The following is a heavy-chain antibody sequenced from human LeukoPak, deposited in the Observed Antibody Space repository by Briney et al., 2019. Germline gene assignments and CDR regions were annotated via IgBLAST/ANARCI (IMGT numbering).Heavy chain of an antibody. Sequence: GGSLRLSCAASGFTFSNYGMHWVRQAPGKGLEWVAFVRYDETTKFYADSVRGRFTISRDNSKTTLYLQMNSLRAEDTAVYYCAKDVPTAYFDYWGQGTLVTVSS. D-gene: IGHD2-2*01. CDR2: VRYDETTK. CDR3: AKDVPTAYFDY. CDR1: GFTFSNYG. V-gene: IGHV3-30*02. J-gene: IGHJ4*02.